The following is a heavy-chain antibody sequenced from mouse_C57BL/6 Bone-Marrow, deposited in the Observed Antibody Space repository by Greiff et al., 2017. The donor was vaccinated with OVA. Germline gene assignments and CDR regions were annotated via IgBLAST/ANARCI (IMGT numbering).Heavy chain of an antibody. Sequence: QVQLQQSGAELARPGASVKLSCKASGYTFTSYGISWVKQRTGQGLEWIGEIYPRSGNTYYNEKFKGKATLTVDKSSSTAYMELRSLTSDDSAVDFCARCPGQLKHPYYFDYWGQGTTLTVSS. CDR3: ARCPGQLKHPYYFDY. CDR1: GYTFTSYG. V-gene: IGHV1-81*01. D-gene: IGHD3-2*02. CDR2: IYPRSGNT. J-gene: IGHJ2*01.